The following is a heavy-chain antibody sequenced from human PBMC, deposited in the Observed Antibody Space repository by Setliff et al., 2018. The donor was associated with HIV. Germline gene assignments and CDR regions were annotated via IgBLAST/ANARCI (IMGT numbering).Heavy chain of an antibody. J-gene: IGHJ2*01. CDR3: ARDKTYCNYSRCSRAGWYFDL. Sequence: LSLTCTVSGYSINSSHFWGWIRQPPGKGLEWVGSIYHSGNTHYNPSLKSRVTISVDTSKNQFSLKLSSVTAADTAVYYCARDKTYCNYSRCSRAGWYFDLWGRGTLVTVSS. D-gene: IGHD2-2*01. V-gene: IGHV4-38-2*02. CDR1: GYSINSSHF. CDR2: IYHSGNT.